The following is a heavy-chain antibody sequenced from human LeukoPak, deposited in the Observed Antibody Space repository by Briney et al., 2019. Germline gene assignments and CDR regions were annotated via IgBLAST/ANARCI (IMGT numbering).Heavy chain of an antibody. CDR1: GFTFSTYA. V-gene: IGHV3-23*01. Sequence: GGSLRLSCAASGFTFSTYAMSWVRQAPGKGLEWVSAISESGTGTYYADSVKGRFTISRDNSKNTLSLQMNSLRAEDTAVYYCAKDIAQGYTYGSIEQDYWGQGTLVTVSS. J-gene: IGHJ4*02. CDR2: ISESGTGT. CDR3: AKDIAQGYTYGSIEQDY. D-gene: IGHD5-18*01.